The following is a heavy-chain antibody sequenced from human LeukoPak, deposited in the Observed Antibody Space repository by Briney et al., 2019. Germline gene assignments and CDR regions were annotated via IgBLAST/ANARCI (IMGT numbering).Heavy chain of an antibody. CDR3: ARDLEMSAMGYYFDY. CDR2: IYRGGST. V-gene: IGHV3-66*01. CDR1: GFTVSSNY. J-gene: IGHJ4*02. D-gene: IGHD5-24*01. Sequence: PGGSLRLSCAASGFTVSSNYMTCVRQAPGKGLEWVSVIYRGGSTYYADSVKGRFTISRDNSKNTLYLQMNSPRAEDTAVFYCARDLEMSAMGYYFDYWGQGTLVTVSS.